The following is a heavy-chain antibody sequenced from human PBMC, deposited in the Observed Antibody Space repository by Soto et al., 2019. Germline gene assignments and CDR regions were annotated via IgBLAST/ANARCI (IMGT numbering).Heavy chain of an antibody. CDR3: ASGYCSGGSCFSNWFDP. D-gene: IGHD2-15*01. Sequence: SVKVSCKASGGTFSSYAISWVRPAPGQGLEWMGGIIPIFGTANYAQKFQGRVTITADESTSTAYMELSSLRSEDTAVYYCASGYCSGGSCFSNWFDPWGQGTLVTVSS. CDR2: IIPIFGTA. CDR1: GGTFSSYA. J-gene: IGHJ5*02. V-gene: IGHV1-69*13.